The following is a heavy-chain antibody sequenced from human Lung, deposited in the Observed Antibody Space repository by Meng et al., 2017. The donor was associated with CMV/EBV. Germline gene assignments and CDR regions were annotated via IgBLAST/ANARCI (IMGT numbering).Heavy chain of an antibody. J-gene: IGHJ5*02. CDR2: IYAGGAT. V-gene: IGHV3-53*01. CDR1: GFTVSSNY. D-gene: IGHD1-26*01. Sequence: GGSLRLSCAVSGFTVSSNYMSWVRQAPGEGLEWVSVIYAGGATYYADSVKGRFTISMDNSKNTLYLQMNSLRAEDTAVYYFARGYSRWFHPRAPGTLGTV. CDR3: ARGYSRWFHP.